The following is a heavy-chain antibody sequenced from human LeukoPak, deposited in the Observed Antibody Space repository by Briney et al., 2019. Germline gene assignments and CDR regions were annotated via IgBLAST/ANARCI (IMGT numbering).Heavy chain of an antibody. J-gene: IGHJ3*02. CDR3: ARESDLRAANAFDI. CDR2: ISSSSNSI. V-gene: IGHV3-48*01. CDR1: GFTFSSYS. D-gene: IGHD2-15*01. Sequence: GGSLRLSCAASGFTFSSYSMNWVRQAPGKGLEWVSYISSSSNSIYYADSVKGRFTISRDNSKNTLYLQMNSLRAEDTAVYYCARESDLRAANAFDIWGQGTMVTVSS.